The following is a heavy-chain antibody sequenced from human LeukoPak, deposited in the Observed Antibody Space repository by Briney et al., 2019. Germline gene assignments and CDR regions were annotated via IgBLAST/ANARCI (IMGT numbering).Heavy chain of an antibody. CDR3: ARSGLSGSRRKRRAYFDY. J-gene: IGHJ4*01. CDR1: SGSISGYY. Sequence: SETLSLTCSVSSGSISGYYWSWIRQPPGKGLEWIGYIYYTGGTNYNPTLSGRVTMSLDTSRDQLSLNLTSVTAADTAVYYCARSGLSGSRRKRRAYFDYWGHGALVTVSS. V-gene: IGHV4-59*01. CDR2: IYYTGGT. D-gene: IGHD3-10*01.